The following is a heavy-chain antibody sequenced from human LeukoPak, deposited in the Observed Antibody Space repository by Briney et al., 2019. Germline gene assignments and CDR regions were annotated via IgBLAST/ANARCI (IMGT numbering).Heavy chain of an antibody. J-gene: IGHJ5*02. Sequence: PSVTLSLTCAVSGYSLSSGYYWGWIRQPPAKGLEWIGSIYRSASTNYNPSLRSRVTISVDTSKNQLSLNLSSVTAADTAVYYCVRLFGSDGKSCFDAWGQGTLVTVSS. V-gene: IGHV4-38-2*01. CDR2: IYRSAST. D-gene: IGHD3-16*01. CDR1: GYSLSSGYY. CDR3: VRLFGSDGKSCFDA.